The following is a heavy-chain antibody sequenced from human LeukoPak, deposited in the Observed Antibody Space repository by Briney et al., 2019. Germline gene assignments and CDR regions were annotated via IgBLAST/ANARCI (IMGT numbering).Heavy chain of an antibody. CDR1: GGSISSYY. CDR2: THTSGST. J-gene: IGHJ4*02. V-gene: IGHV4-4*07. D-gene: IGHD6-19*01. CDR3: ARIVRYSSGWYLDS. Sequence: KASETLSLTCTVSGGSISSYYWSWIRQPAGKGLEWIGRTHTSGSTNYNPSLKSRVTMSVATSKNQFSLELSSVIAADTAVYYCARIVRYSSGWYLDSWGEGTLVTVCS.